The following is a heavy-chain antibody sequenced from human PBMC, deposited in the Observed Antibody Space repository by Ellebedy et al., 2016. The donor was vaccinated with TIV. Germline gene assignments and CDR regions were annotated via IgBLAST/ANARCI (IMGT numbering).Heavy chain of an antibody. CDR2: ISHTGDRR. CDR3: AKGRGGGSDSSAPRYYFDS. J-gene: IGHJ4*02. CDR1: GFTFNNYS. V-gene: IGHV3-23*01. D-gene: IGHD6-19*01. Sequence: PGGSLRLSCAASGFTFNNYSMSWVRQAPGKGLEWVSTISHTGDRRYYANSVEGRFIISRDNSKRTMYLQMNSLRAEGTAVYYCAKGRGGGSDSSAPRYYFDSWGLGTLVTVSS.